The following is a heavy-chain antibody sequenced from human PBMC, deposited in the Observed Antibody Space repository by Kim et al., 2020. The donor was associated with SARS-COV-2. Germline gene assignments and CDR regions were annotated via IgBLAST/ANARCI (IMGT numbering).Heavy chain of an antibody. Sequence: SETLSLTCTVSGGSISSYYWSWIRQPPGKGLEWIGYIYYSGSTNYNPSLKSRVTISVDTSKNQFSLKLSSVTAADTAVYYCAREVVDYYDSSGPRVLPVYFDYWGQGTLVTVSS. D-gene: IGHD3-22*01. V-gene: IGHV4-59*13. CDR2: IYYSGST. CDR3: AREVVDYYDSSGPRVLPVYFDY. J-gene: IGHJ4*02. CDR1: GGSISSYY.